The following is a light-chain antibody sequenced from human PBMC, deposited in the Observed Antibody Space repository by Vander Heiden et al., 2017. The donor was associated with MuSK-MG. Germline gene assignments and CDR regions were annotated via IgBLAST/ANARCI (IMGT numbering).Light chain of an antibody. V-gene: IGLV2-11*01. Sequence: QSALTQLRSVYGSPGQSVTISCTGTSSDVGGYNYVSWYQQHPGKAPNLMIYDVSKRPSGGPDRFSGSKSGNTASLTISGLQAEDEADYYCCSYAGSVYVFGTGTKVTVL. CDR3: CSYAGSVYV. J-gene: IGLJ1*01. CDR2: DVS. CDR1: SSDVGGYNY.